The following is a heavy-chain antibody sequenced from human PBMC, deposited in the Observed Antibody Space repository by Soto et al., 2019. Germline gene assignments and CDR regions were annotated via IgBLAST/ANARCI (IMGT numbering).Heavy chain of an antibody. J-gene: IGHJ4*02. D-gene: IGHD6-19*01. V-gene: IGHV1-69*02. Sequence: GASVKVSCKASGGTFSSYTISWVRQAPGQGLEWMGRIIPILGIANYAQKFQGRVTITADKSTSTAYMELSSLRSEDTAVYYCALIRAVAGTGNDYWGQGTRVTVSS. CDR1: GGTFSSYT. CDR2: IIPILGIA. CDR3: ALIRAVAGTGNDY.